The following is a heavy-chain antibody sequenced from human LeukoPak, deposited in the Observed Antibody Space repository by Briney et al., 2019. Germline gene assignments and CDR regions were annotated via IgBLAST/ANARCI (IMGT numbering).Heavy chain of an antibody. Sequence: GGSLTLSCAASGFTFSDYYMSWIRQAPGKGLEWVSYISSSGYSTYYADSLKGRFTISRDNAKNSLFLQMNSLRAGDTAVYYCARDRLSGVVDFWGQGTLVTGSS. V-gene: IGHV3-11*04. CDR2: ISSSGYST. J-gene: IGHJ4*02. CDR3: ARDRLSGVVDF. CDR1: GFTFSDYY.